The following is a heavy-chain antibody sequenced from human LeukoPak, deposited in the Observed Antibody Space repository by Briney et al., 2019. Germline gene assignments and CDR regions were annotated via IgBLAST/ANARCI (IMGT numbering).Heavy chain of an antibody. CDR1: GYTFTSYD. D-gene: IGHD3-22*01. J-gene: IGHJ3*02. Sequence: GASVKVSCKASGYTFTSYDINWVRQATGQGREWMGWMNPNSGNTGYAQKFQGRVTITRNTSISTAYMELSSLRSEDTAVYYCARSRSTDTYYYDSSGYYNDAFDIWGQGTMVTVSS. CDR3: ARSRSTDTYYYDSSGYYNDAFDI. V-gene: IGHV1-8*03. CDR2: MNPNSGNT.